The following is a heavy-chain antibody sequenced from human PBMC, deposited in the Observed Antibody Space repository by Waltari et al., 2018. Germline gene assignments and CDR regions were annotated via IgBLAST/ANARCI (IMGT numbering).Heavy chain of an antibody. CDR3: ARDNWVTYYFDY. J-gene: IGHJ4*02. V-gene: IGHV4-61*02. Sequence: QVQLQESGPHLVKPSPTLFFNCTVSGGSISRGCYYWSLIRQPAGKGLEWIGRIYTSGSTNYNPSLKSRVTISVDTSKNQFSLKLSSVTAADTAVYYCARDNWVTYYFDYWGQGTLVTVSS. CDR1: GGSISRGCYY. D-gene: IGHD7-27*01. CDR2: IYTSGST.